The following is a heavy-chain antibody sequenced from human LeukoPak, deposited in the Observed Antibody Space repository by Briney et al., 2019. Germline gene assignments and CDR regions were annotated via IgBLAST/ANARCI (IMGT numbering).Heavy chain of an antibody. CDR2: IYYSGST. CDR3: ARALNPYYYYMDV. Sequence: SETLSLTCTVSGGSISSYYWSWLRQPPGKGLEWIGYIYYSGSTNYNPSLKSRVTISVDTSKNQFSLKLSSVTAADTAVYYCARALNPYYYYMDVWGKGTTVTVSS. D-gene: IGHD1-14*01. J-gene: IGHJ6*03. V-gene: IGHV4-59*01. CDR1: GGSISSYY.